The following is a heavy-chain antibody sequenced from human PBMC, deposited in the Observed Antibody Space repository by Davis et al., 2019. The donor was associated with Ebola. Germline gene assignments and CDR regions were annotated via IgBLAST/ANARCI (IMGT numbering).Heavy chain of an antibody. J-gene: IGHJ6*02. V-gene: IGHV1-69*04. CDR1: GGTFSSYA. D-gene: IGHD2-2*02. Sequence: AASVKVSCKASGGTFSSYAISWVRQAPGQGLEWMGRIIPILGIANYAQKFQGRVTITADKSTSTAYMELSSLRSEDTAVYYCASPPLYVRYYYYGMDVWGQGTTVTVSS. CDR3: ASPPLYVRYYYYGMDV. CDR2: IIPILGIA.